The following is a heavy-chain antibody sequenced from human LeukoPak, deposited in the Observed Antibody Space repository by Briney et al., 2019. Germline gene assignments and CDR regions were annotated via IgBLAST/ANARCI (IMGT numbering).Heavy chain of an antibody. CDR3: ARRFGGVIVNDY. V-gene: IGHV3-21*01. Sequence: GGSLRLSCAASGFTSSSYSMNWVRQAPGKGLEWVSSISSSSSYIYYADSVKGRFTISRDNAKNSLYLQMNSLRDEDTAVYYCARRFGGVIVNDYWGQGTLVTVSS. CDR1: GFTSSSYS. J-gene: IGHJ4*02. D-gene: IGHD3-16*02. CDR2: ISSSSSYI.